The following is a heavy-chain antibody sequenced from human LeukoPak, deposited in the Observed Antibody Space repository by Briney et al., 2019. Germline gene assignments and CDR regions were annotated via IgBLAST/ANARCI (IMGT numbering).Heavy chain of an antibody. CDR3: ARVGGSIDYFDY. CDR2: INHSGST. D-gene: IGHD3-10*01. J-gene: IGHJ4*02. CDR1: GGSFSGYY. V-gene: IGHV4-34*01. Sequence: PSEPLSLTCAVYGGSFSGYYWSWIRQPPGKGLEWIGEINHSGSTNYNPSLKIRVTISVDTSKNQFSLKLSSVTAADTAVYYCARVGGSIDYFDYWGQGTLVTVSS.